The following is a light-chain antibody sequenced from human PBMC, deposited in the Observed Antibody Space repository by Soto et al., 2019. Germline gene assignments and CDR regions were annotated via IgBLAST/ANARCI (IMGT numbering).Light chain of an antibody. J-gene: IGKJ4*01. Sequence: EIVLTQSPATLSLSPGERATLSCRASQSVSSYLAWYQQKPGQAPRLLIYDASNRATGIPARFSGSGSGTDFTLTISSLEPEDFAVYYCQQRNTWPLTFGGGTKVVIK. CDR1: QSVSSY. V-gene: IGKV3-11*01. CDR2: DAS. CDR3: QQRNTWPLT.